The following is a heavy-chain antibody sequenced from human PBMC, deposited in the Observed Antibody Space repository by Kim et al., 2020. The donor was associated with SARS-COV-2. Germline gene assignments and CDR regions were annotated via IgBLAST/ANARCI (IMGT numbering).Heavy chain of an antibody. CDR3: ARGRTGGKYYGSGSYYNYNWFDP. CDR2: IYYSGST. V-gene: IGHV4-59*13. D-gene: IGHD3-10*01. CDR1: GGSISSYY. J-gene: IGHJ5*02. Sequence: SETLSLTCTVSGGSISSYYWSWIRQPPGKGLEWIGYIYYSGSTNYNPSLKSRVTISVDTSKNQFSLKLSSVTAADTAVYYCARGRTGGKYYGSGSYYNYNWFDPWGQGTLVTVSS.